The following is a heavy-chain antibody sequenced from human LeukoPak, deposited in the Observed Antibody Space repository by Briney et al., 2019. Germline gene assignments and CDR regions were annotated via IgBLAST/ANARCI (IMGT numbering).Heavy chain of an antibody. CDR3: ARDIRVGPHFGYFLY. D-gene: IGHD3-3*02. CDR2: INTNTGNP. CDR1: GYTFTSHA. J-gene: IGHJ1*01. V-gene: IGHV7-4-1*02. Sequence: ASVKVSCKVSGYTFTSHAINWVRQAPGQGLEWMGWINTNTGNPKYAQGFAGRFVFSLDTSFSTAYLQTSTLKAEDTAVYYCARDIRVGPHFGYFLYWGRGTLVTVSS.